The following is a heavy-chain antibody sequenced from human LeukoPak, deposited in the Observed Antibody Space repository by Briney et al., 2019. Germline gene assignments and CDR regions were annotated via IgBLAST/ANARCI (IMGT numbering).Heavy chain of an antibody. CDR2: IYYSGST. J-gene: IGHJ4*02. CDR1: GGSISSGGYY. V-gene: IGHV4-31*03. Sequence: PSETLSLTCTVSGGSISSGGYYWSWIRQHPGKGLEWIGYIYYSGSTYYNPSLKSRVTISVDTSKNQFSLKLSSVTAADTAVYYCARTEGPRYGSGSPPDYWGQGTLVTVSS. D-gene: IGHD3-10*01. CDR3: ARTEGPRYGSGSPPDY.